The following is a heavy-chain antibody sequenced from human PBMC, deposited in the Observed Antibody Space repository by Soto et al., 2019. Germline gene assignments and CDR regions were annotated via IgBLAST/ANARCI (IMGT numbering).Heavy chain of an antibody. V-gene: IGHV1-8*01. D-gene: IGHD1-26*01. CDR3: ARGEGSYDQLDAFDI. CDR1: GCTFANYD. CDR2: MNPNSGNT. J-gene: IGHJ3*02. Sequence: ASVKVSWKASGCTFANYDINSVRQATGQGLEWMGWMNPNSGNTGYAQKFQGRVTMTRNTSISTAYMELSSLRSEDTAVYYCARGEGSYDQLDAFDIWGQGTMVTVSS.